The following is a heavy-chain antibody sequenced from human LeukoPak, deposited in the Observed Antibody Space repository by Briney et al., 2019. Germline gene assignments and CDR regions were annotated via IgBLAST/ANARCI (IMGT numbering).Heavy chain of an antibody. Sequence: GGSLRLSCAASGFTFSSYSMNWVRQAPGKGLEWVSSISSSSSYIYYADSVKGRFTISRDNAKNSLYLQMNSLRAEDTAVYYCATDTGGYYDFWSGYSDHYYGMDVWGQGTTVTVSS. J-gene: IGHJ6*02. CDR3: ATDTGGYYDFWSGYSDHYYGMDV. CDR2: ISSSSSYI. V-gene: IGHV3-21*01. CDR1: GFTFSSYS. D-gene: IGHD3-3*01.